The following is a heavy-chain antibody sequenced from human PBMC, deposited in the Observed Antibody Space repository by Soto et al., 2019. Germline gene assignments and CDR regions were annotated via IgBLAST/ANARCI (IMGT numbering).Heavy chain of an antibody. J-gene: IGHJ6*02. Sequence: QVQLVQSGAEVKKPGSSVKVSCKASGGTFSSYAISWVRQAPGQGLEWMGGIIPIFGTANYAQKFQGRVRITADESTTTAYLELSSLRSEDTAVYYCARPGRPSGSFLYYYYGMDVWGQGTTVTVSS. CDR2: IIPIFGTA. V-gene: IGHV1-69*12. D-gene: IGHD6-6*01. CDR3: ARPGRPSGSFLYYYYGMDV. CDR1: GGTFSSYA.